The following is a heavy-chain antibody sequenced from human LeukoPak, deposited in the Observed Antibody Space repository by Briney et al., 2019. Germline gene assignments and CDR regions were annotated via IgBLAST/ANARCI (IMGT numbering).Heavy chain of an antibody. D-gene: IGHD1-14*01. V-gene: IGHV3-74*01. J-gene: IGHJ4*02. CDR1: GFTFSSYW. Sequence: GGSLRLSCAASGFTFSSYWMHWVRQVPGKGLVWVTRINPGGGSITYADSVKGRFTISRDNAKNTLYLQMDSLRAEDTGVYYCARSNQADDYWGQGTLVTVSS. CDR2: INPGGGSI. CDR3: ARSNQADDY.